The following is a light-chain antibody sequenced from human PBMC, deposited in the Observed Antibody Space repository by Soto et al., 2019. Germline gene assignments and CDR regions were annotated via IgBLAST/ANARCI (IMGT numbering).Light chain of an antibody. J-gene: IGKJ4*01. CDR2: HAS. V-gene: IGKV3-15*01. CDR1: QNVYSN. CDR3: QQYTKWPLT. Sequence: EIVMTQSPATLSVSPGESATLSCRARQNVYSNLAWYQQKPGQAPRLLIYHASTRATGIPARFSGGGSGTEFTLTISSLQSEDFAVYYCQQYTKWPLTFGGGTKVEIK.